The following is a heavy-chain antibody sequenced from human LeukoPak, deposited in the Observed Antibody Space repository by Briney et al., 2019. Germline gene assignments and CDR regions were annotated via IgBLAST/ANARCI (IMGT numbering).Heavy chain of an antibody. D-gene: IGHD3-16*01. CDR3: ARAPAFGTVDY. CDR2: IKQDGSEK. CDR1: GFTFSSHW. J-gene: IGHJ4*02. V-gene: IGHV3-7*01. Sequence: GGSLRLSCAASGFTFSSHWMSWVRQAPGKGLEGVADIKQDGSEKYPVDSVKGRFTITRDNARNTLYLQMSRLRDDDSAVYYCARAPAFGTVDYWGQGTLVTVSS.